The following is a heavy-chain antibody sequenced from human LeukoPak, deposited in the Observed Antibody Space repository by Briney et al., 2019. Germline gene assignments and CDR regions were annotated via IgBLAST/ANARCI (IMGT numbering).Heavy chain of an antibody. D-gene: IGHD6-6*01. Sequence: SVKGRFTISRDNSKNTLFLQMNSLRAEDTAVYYCARAVLYNAAPSDYWGQGTLVTVSS. CDR3: ARAVLYNAAPSDY. V-gene: IGHV3-30*07. J-gene: IGHJ4*02.